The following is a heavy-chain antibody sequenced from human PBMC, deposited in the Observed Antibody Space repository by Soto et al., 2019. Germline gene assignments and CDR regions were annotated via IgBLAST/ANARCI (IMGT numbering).Heavy chain of an antibody. CDR3: ATTGPY. Sequence: QVQLVESGGGVVQPGRSLRLSCAASGFTFSSYGMHWVRQAPGKGLEWVAVIWFDGSNKFYADSVKGRFTISRDNSKNTVPLQMNSQRDEDSAAYYCATTGPYWGQGTRVTVPS. CDR2: IWFDGSNK. CDR1: GFTFSSYG. V-gene: IGHV3-33*01. J-gene: IGHJ4*02.